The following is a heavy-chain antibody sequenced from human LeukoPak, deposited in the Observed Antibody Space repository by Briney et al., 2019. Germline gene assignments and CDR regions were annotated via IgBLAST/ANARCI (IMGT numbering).Heavy chain of an antibody. CDR1: GFAFERHA. V-gene: IGHV3-48*01. CDR2: ISGGRDIV. J-gene: IGHJ4*02. D-gene: IGHD3-10*01. Sequence: GGSLRPSCAASGFAFERHAMNWVRQAPGKGPEWISHISGGRDIVAYADSVKGRFTISRDNAEYSLYLQMNSLRVEDTAVYYCTRSGSGQNYRDPFDFWGQGTLVTVSP. CDR3: TRSGSGQNYRDPFDF.